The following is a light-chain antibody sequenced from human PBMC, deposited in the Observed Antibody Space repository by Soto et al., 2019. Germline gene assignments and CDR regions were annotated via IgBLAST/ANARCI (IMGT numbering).Light chain of an antibody. J-gene: IGKJ4*01. CDR2: DAS. CDR3: QQLNSYPLT. V-gene: IGKV3D-15*01. Sequence: EIVMTQSPATLSVSPGERATLSCRASQSFSSYLAWYQQKPGQAPRLLIYDASNRATGIPARFSGSGSGTEFTLTISSLQPEDFATYYCQQLNSYPLTFGGGTKWIS. CDR1: QSFSSY.